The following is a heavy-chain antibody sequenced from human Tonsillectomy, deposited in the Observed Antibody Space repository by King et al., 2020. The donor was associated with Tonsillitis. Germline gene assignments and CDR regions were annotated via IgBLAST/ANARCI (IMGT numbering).Heavy chain of an antibody. CDR2: INTNTGNP. Sequence: VQLVESGSELKKPGASVKVSCKASGYTFTSYAMNWVRQAPGQGLEWMGWINTNTGNPTYAQGFTGRFVFSLDTSVSTAYLQISSLKAEDTAVYYCARMHTTGLAAAVQWWGMDVWGQGTTVTVSS. D-gene: IGHD6-13*01. J-gene: IGHJ6*02. CDR3: ARMHTTGLAAAVQWWGMDV. V-gene: IGHV7-4-1*02. CDR1: GYTFTSYA.